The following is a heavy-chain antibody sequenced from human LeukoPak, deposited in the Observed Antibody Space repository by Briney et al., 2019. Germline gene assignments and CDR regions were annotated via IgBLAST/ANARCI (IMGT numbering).Heavy chain of an antibody. CDR1: GGSISSYY. V-gene: IGHV4-59*01. J-gene: IGHJ6*02. CDR3: ARDKVVAATHSNHYYYYYGMDV. D-gene: IGHD2-15*01. CDR2: IYYSGST. Sequence: SGPGLVKPSETLSLTCTVYGGSISSYYWSWIRQPPGKGLEWIGYIYYSGSTNYNPSLKSRVTISVDTSKNQFSLKLSSVTAADTAVYYCARDKVVAATHSNHYYYYYGMDVWGQGTTVTVSS.